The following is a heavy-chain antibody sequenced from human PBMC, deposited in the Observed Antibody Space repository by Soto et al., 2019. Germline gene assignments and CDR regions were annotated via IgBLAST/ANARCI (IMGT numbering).Heavy chain of an antibody. CDR2: IWYDGSNK. Sequence: QVQLVESGGGVVQPGRSLRLSCAASGFTFSSYGMHWVRQAPGKGLEWVAVIWYDGSNKYYADSVKGRFTISRDNSKNTLYLQMNSLRAEDTAVYYCARVGGVWNDVRWFDPWGQGTLVTVSS. CDR1: GFTFSSYG. CDR3: ARVGGVWNDVRWFDP. V-gene: IGHV3-33*01. D-gene: IGHD1-1*01. J-gene: IGHJ5*02.